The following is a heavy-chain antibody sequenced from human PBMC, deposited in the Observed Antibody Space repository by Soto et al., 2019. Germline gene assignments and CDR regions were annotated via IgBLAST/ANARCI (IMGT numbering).Heavy chain of an antibody. CDR3: ARVYYYGSGSSSGMDV. Sequence: GGSLRLSCAASGFTFSSYAMHWVRQAPGKGLEWVAVISYDGSNKYYADSVKGRFTISRDNSKNTLYLQMNSLRAEDTAVYYCARVYYYGSGSSSGMDVWGQGTTVTVSS. CDR2: ISYDGSNK. CDR1: GFTFSSYA. V-gene: IGHV3-30-3*01. J-gene: IGHJ6*02. D-gene: IGHD3-10*01.